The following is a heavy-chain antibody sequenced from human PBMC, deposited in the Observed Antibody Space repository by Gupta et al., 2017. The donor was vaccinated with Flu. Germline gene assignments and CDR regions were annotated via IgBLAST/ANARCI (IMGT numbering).Heavy chain of an antibody. V-gene: IGHV3-21*01. CDR1: GFTFSSYS. CDR2: ISSSSSYI. D-gene: IGHD6-19*01. Sequence: EVQLVESGGGLVKPGGSLRLSCAASGFTFSSYSMNWVRQAPGKGLEWVSSISSSSSYIYYADSVKGRFTISRDNAKNSLYLQMNSLRAEDTAVYYCARVTVRRNDVSGWYRALNYFDYWGQGTLVTVSS. J-gene: IGHJ4*02. CDR3: ARVTVRRNDVSGWYRALNYFDY.